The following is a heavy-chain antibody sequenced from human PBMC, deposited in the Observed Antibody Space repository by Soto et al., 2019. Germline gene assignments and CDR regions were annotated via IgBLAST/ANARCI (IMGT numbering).Heavy chain of an antibody. CDR2: IYHSGST. J-gene: IGHJ5*02. D-gene: IGHD3-9*01. Sequence: QVQLQESGPGLVKPSGTLSLTCAVSGGSISSSNWWSWVRQPPGKGLEWIGEIYHSGSTNYNPSLKSQVTISVDKSKNQFSLKLSSVTAADTAVYYCARVNYDILTGYLKMYNWFDPWGQGTLVTVSS. V-gene: IGHV4-4*02. CDR1: GGSISSSNW. CDR3: ARVNYDILTGYLKMYNWFDP.